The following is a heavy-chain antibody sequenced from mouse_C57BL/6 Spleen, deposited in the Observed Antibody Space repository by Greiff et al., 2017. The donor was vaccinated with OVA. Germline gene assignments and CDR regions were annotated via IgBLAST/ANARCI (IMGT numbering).Heavy chain of an antibody. CDR2: IRNKANNHAT. J-gene: IGHJ4*01. CDR1: GFTFSDAW. V-gene: IGHV6-6*01. CDR3: TKIYYDYDGAMDY. Sequence: EVKLVESGGGLVQPGGSMKLSCAASGFTFSDAWMDWVRQSPEQGLEWVAEIRNKANNHATYYAESVKGRFTISRDDSKSSVYLQMNSLRAEDTGIYYCTKIYYDYDGAMDYWGQGTSVTVSS. D-gene: IGHD2-4*01.